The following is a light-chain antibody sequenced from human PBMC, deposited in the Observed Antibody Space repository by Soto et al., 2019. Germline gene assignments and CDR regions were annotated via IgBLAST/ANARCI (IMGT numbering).Light chain of an antibody. CDR2: AAS. CDR1: QIISSY. CDR3: QQHNSFSIT. Sequence: DIQMTQSPSSLSASVGDRVTITCRASQIISSYLNWYQQKPGKAPKLLIYAASSLQSGVPSRFSGSGSGTEFTLTINSLQADDFATYYCQQHNSFSITFGQGTRLEIK. J-gene: IGKJ5*01. V-gene: IGKV1-39*01.